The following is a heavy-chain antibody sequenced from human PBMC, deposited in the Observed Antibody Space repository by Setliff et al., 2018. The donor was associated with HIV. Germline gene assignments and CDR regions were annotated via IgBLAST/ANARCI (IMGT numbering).Heavy chain of an antibody. D-gene: IGHD6-13*01. CDR1: GGSISSHY. CDR3: ARGLSSPFAAGL. Sequence: SETLSLTCTVSGGSISSHYWGWLRQPPGKGLEWIGSISYTGGTNHNPSLQSRVTMSIDTSKDQFSLKLSSLTSADTAVYYCARGLSSPFAAGLWGQGTLVTAPQ. J-gene: IGHJ4*02. V-gene: IGHV4-59*11. CDR2: ISYTGGT.